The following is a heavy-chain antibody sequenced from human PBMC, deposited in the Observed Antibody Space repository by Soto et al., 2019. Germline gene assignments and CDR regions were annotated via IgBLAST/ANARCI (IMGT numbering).Heavy chain of an antibody. J-gene: IGHJ5*02. D-gene: IGHD2-15*01. V-gene: IGHV4-30-4*01. CDR3: ARLVQLLQGRWFDP. Sequence: SETLSLTCTVSGCSISSGDYYWSWIRQPPGKGLEWIGYIYYSGGTYYNPSLKSRVTISVDTSKNQFSLKLSSVTAADTAVYYCARLVQLLQGRWFDPWGQGTLVTVSS. CDR1: GCSISSGDYY. CDR2: IYYSGGT.